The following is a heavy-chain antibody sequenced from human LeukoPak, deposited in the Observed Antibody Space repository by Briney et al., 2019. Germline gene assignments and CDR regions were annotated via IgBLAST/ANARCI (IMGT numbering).Heavy chain of an antibody. V-gene: IGHV1-2*02. J-gene: IGHJ6*03. CDR2: INPNSGDT. CDR1: GYTLTKLS. CDR3: ARGVTGIYYYYYMDV. Sequence: GASVKISCKVSGYTLTKLSMHWVRQAPGQGLEWMGWINPNSGDTNYAQKFQGGVTMTRDTSISTAYMELSRLRSDDTAVYYCARGVTGIYYYYYMDVWGKGTTVTVSS. D-gene: IGHD3-10*01.